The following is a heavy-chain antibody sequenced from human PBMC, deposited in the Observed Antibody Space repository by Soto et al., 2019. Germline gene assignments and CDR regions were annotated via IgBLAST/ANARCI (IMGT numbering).Heavy chain of an antibody. CDR2: VSAKNLNT. D-gene: IGHD2-8*01. J-gene: IGHJ3*02. CDR3: ARRVALAPVYDAYDI. V-gene: IGHV1-18*01. CDR1: GFTFIIYG. Sequence: QIQLVQSGAEVKKPGASVKVSCKASGFTFIIYGVTWVRQAPGQGLEWMGWVSAKNLNTHHAQKFQGRVTMTTDTSTSTAYMELCSLRPDDTAVYYSARRVALAPVYDAYDIWGQGTMVTVSS.